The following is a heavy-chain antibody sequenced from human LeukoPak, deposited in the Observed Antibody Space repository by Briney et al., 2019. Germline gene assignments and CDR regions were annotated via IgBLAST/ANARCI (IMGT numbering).Heavy chain of an antibody. CDR2: INHSGST. V-gene: IGHV4-34*01. CDR1: GGSFSGYY. Sequence: PSEALSLTCAVYGGSFSGYYWSWIRQPPGKGLEWIGEINHSGSTNYNPSLKSRVIISVDTSKNQFSLKLSSVTAADTAVYYCASYRNWGQGTLVTVSS. CDR3: ASYRN. J-gene: IGHJ4*02.